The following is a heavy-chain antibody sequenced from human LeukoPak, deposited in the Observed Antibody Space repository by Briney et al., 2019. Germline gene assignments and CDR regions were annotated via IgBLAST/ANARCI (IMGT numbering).Heavy chain of an antibody. Sequence: GGSLRLSCAASGFTFSSYGMHWVRQAPGKGLEWVAFIRYDGSNKYYADSVKGRFTISRDNSKNTLYLQMNSLRAEDTAVYYCARGRGIAARRGAFDIWGQGTMVTVSS. J-gene: IGHJ3*02. V-gene: IGHV3-30*02. D-gene: IGHD6-6*01. CDR3: ARGRGIAARRGAFDI. CDR2: IRYDGSNK. CDR1: GFTFSSYG.